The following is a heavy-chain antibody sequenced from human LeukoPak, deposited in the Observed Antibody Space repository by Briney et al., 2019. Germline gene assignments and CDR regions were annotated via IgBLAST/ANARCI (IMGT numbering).Heavy chain of an antibody. V-gene: IGHV3-53*01. Sequence: GGSLRLSCAASGFTVSSNYMSWVRQAPGKGLEWVSVIYSGGSTYYADSVKGRFTISRDNSKNTLYLQMNSLRAEDTAVYYCARQYCSGGSCYRNSFDPWGQGTLVTVSS. CDR2: IYSGGST. CDR3: ARQYCSGGSCYRNSFDP. CDR1: GFTVSSNY. D-gene: IGHD2-15*01. J-gene: IGHJ5*02.